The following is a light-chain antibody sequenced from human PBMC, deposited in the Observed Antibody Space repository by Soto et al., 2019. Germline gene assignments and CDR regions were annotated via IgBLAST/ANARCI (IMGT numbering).Light chain of an antibody. CDR3: SSYAGSNLWV. J-gene: IGLJ3*02. V-gene: IGLV2-8*01. Sequence: QSALTQSPSASGSPGQSVTISCTGTSSDVGNYKYVSWYQQHPDKAPKLMIYEVSKRPSGVPDRFSGSKSGNTASLTVSGRQVEDEADYYCSSYAGSNLWVFGGGTKLTVL. CDR2: EVS. CDR1: SSDVGNYKY.